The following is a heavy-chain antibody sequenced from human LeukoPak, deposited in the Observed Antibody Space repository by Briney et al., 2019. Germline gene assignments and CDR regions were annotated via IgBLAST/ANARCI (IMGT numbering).Heavy chain of an antibody. Sequence: SETLSLTCTVSGGSISSYYWSWIRQPAGKGLEWIGRIYTSGSTNYNPSLKSRVTMSVDTSKSQFSLKLSSVTAADTAVYYCARDRLAWCSGGSCYSPYYYGMDVWGQGTTVTVSS. CDR1: GGSISSYY. D-gene: IGHD2-15*01. V-gene: IGHV4-4*07. CDR2: IYTSGST. CDR3: ARDRLAWCSGGSCYSPYYYGMDV. J-gene: IGHJ6*02.